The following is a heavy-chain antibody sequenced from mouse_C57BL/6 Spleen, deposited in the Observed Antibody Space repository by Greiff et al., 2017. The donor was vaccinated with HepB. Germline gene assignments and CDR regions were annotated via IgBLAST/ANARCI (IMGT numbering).Heavy chain of an antibody. Sequence: EVHLVESGGGLVKPGGSLKLSCAASGFTFSDYGMHWVRQAPEKGLEWVAYISSGSSTIYYADTVKGRFTISRDNAKNTLFLQMTSLRSEDTAMYYCARFIYDGYYGDYWGQGTTLTVTS. J-gene: IGHJ2*01. CDR1: GFTFSDYG. D-gene: IGHD2-3*01. CDR3: ARFIYDGYYGDY. CDR2: ISSGSSTI. V-gene: IGHV5-17*01.